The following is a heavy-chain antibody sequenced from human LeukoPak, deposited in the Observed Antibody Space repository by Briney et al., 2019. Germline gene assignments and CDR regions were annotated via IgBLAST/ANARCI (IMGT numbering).Heavy chain of an antibody. Sequence: GASVKVSCKASGYTFTGYYMHWVRQAPGKGLEWMGGFDPEDGETIYAQKFQGRVTMTEDTSTDTAYMELSSLRSEDTAVYYCVTGRYDRASGMDVWGKGTPVTVSS. V-gene: IGHV1-24*01. D-gene: IGHD5-12*01. CDR2: FDPEDGET. J-gene: IGHJ6*04. CDR1: GYTFTGYY. CDR3: VTGRYDRASGMDV.